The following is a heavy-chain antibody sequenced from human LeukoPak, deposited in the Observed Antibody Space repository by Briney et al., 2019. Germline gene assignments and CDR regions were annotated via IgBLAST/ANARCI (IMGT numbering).Heavy chain of an antibody. CDR1: GFTFSSYA. CDR2: ISSNGGST. CDR3: AREVPNLDYFDY. Sequence: SGGSLRLSCAASGFTFSSYAMHWVRQAPGKGLEYVSAISSNGGSTYYANSVKGRFTISRDNSKNTLYLQMGSLRAEDTAVYYCAREVPNLDYFDYWGQGTLVTVSS. J-gene: IGHJ4*02. V-gene: IGHV3-64*01.